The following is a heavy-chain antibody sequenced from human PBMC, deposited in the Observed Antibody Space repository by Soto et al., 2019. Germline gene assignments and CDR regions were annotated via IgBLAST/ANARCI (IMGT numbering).Heavy chain of an antibody. CDR3: ARDLSPHGYGDYGTYFDP. CDR2: INAGNGNT. Sequence: ASVKVSCKASGYTFTSYAMHWVRQAPGQRLEWMGWINAGNGNTKYSQKFQGRVTITRDTSASTAYMELSCLRSEDTAVYYCARDLSPHGYGDYGTYFDPWGQGTLVTVSS. J-gene: IGHJ5*02. V-gene: IGHV1-3*01. D-gene: IGHD4-17*01. CDR1: GYTFTSYA.